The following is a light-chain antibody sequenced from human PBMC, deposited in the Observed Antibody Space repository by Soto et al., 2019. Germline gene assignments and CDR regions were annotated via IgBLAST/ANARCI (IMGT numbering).Light chain of an antibody. CDR1: QTVSSSH. CDR2: GAS. CDR3: QHFGSSPPKYT. V-gene: IGKV3-20*01. Sequence: EVVLTQSPGTLSLSPGERATLSCRASQTVSSSHLAWYQQKPGQAPRLLIYGASDRATDIPDRFSGSGSGTDFTLTSSRLEPEDFAVYYCQHFGSSPPKYTFGQGTKLEIK. J-gene: IGKJ2*01.